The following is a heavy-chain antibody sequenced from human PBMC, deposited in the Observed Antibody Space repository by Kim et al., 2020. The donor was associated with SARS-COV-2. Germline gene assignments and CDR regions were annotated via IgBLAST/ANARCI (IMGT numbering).Heavy chain of an antibody. J-gene: IGHJ5*02. CDR2: INSDGSTT. CDR1: GFTFTTYW. V-gene: IGHV3-74*01. CDR3: ARGASSGYTPGWFDP. Sequence: GGSLRLSCAASGFTFTTYWMHWVRQAPGKGLVWVARINSDGSTTSYADSVKGRFTISRDNAKNTLYLQMNSLRVEDTALYYCARGASSGYTPGWFDPRG. D-gene: IGHD3-22*01.